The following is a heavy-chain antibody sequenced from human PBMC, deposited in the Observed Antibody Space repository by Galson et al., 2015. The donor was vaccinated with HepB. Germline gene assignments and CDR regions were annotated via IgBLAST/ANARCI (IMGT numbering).Heavy chain of an antibody. CDR2: ARSDGSHK. D-gene: IGHD2-15*01. Sequence: SLRLSCAASVFTFSTYTIHWVRQAPGKGLEWVAVARSDGSHKVYGDSVKGRVTISRDMSNNTLYLQMDSLSSDDTAVYFCAGGYCRSGACYEWFESWGQGTLVTV. CDR3: AGGYCRSGACYEWFES. J-gene: IGHJ5*01. V-gene: IGHV3-30-3*01. CDR1: VFTFSTYT.